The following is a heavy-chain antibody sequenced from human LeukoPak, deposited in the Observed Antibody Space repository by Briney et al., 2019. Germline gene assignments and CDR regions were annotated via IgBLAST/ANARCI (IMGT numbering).Heavy chain of an antibody. V-gene: IGHV3-30*02. CDR2: IRYDGSNK. Sequence: PGGSLRLSCAASGFTFSSYGMHWVRQAPGKGLEWVAFIRYDGSNKYYADSVKGRFTITRDNSKNTLYLQMNSLRAEDTAVYYCAKTQQLTLDYWGQGTLVTVSS. J-gene: IGHJ4*02. D-gene: IGHD6-13*01. CDR1: GFTFSSYG. CDR3: AKTQQLTLDY.